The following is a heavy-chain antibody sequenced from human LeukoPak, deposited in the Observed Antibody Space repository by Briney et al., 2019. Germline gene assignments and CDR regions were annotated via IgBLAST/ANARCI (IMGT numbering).Heavy chain of an antibody. CDR2: IIPIFGTA. J-gene: IGHJ6*02. D-gene: IGHD6-19*01. CDR1: GFTFTSYD. CDR3: ARDRGIAVAGTNYYYGMDV. Sequence: SVEVSCKASGFTFTSYDINWVRQAPGQGLEWMGGIIPIFGTANYAQKFQGRVTITADESTSTAYMELSSLRSEDTAVYYCARDRGIAVAGTNYYYGMDVWGQGTTVTVSS. V-gene: IGHV1-69*13.